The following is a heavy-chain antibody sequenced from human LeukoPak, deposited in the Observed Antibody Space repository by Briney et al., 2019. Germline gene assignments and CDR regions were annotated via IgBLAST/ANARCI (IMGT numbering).Heavy chain of an antibody. CDR1: GFTFSSYA. CDR3: AKGGLSVAG. CDR2: ISDTGGNT. V-gene: IGHV3-23*01. D-gene: IGHD2-15*01. J-gene: IGHJ4*02. Sequence: GGSLRLSCAASGFTFSSYAMNWVRQAPGKGLEWVSSISDTGGNTYYADSVKGRFTISRDNSKSTLYLQTNSLRAEDTALYYCAKGGLSVAGWGQGTLVTVSS.